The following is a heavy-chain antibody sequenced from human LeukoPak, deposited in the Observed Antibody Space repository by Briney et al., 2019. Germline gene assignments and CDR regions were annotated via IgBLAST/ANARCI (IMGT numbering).Heavy chain of an antibody. D-gene: IGHD3-22*01. CDR3: AKDGNYYDSRRPYYFDY. V-gene: IGHV3-23*01. CDR2: ISGSGGST. Sequence: GGSLRLSCAVSGFTLSSYGMSWVRQAPGKGLEWVSAISGSGGSTYYADSVKGRFTISRDNSKNTLYLQMNSLRAEDTAVYYCAKDGNYYDSRRPYYFDYWGQGTLVTVSS. CDR1: GFTLSSYG. J-gene: IGHJ4*02.